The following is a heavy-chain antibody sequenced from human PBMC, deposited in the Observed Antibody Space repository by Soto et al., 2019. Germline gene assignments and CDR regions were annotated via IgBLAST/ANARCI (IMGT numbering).Heavy chain of an antibody. CDR2: INPYNGNT. V-gene: IGHV1-18*01. J-gene: IGHJ4*02. CDR1: GYTFTSYG. D-gene: IGHD3-16*01. Sequence: QVQLVQSGAEVKKPGASVKVSCKASGYTFTSYGISWVRQAPGQGLEWMGWINPYNGNTNYAQKLQGRVTMTTDTSTNAAYMRLRSLRFDDTAVYYCARDGFGIDYWGQGTLVTVSS. CDR3: ARDGFGIDY.